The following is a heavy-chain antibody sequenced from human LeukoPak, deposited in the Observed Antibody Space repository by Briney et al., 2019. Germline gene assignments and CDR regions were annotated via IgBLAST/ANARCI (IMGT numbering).Heavy chain of an antibody. CDR1: GGSISSSSYY. D-gene: IGHD6-19*01. V-gene: IGHV4-61*05. J-gene: IGHJ5*02. CDR3: ARGPVYSSGWYNWFDP. Sequence: SETLSLTCTVSGGSISSSSYYWGWTRQPPGKGLEWIGYIYYSGSTNYNPSLKSRVTISVDTSKNQFSLKLSSVTAADTAVYYCARGPVYSSGWYNWFDPWGQGTLVTVSS. CDR2: IYYSGST.